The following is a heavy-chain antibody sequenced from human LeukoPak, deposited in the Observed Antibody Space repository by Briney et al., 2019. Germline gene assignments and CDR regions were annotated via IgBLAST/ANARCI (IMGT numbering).Heavy chain of an antibody. CDR1: GFTFSTYW. J-gene: IGHJ4*02. D-gene: IGHD5-18*01. CDR2: VDNDGSGT. Sequence: QPGGSLRLSCAASGFTFSTYWMHWVRQAPGKGLVWLSHVDNDGSGTSYADSVKGRFTISRDNGKNILFLQMDSLRAEDTAVYFCARSQRGYSYGEHWGQGTPVTVSS. CDR3: ARSQRGYSYGEH. V-gene: IGHV3-74*01.